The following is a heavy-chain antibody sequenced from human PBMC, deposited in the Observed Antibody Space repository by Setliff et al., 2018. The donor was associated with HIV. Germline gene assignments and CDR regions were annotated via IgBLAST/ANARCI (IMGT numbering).Heavy chain of an antibody. CDR1: GGSISSSSYY. D-gene: IGHD3-3*01. V-gene: IGHV4-39*07. Sequence: SETLSLTCTVSGGSISSSSYYWVWIRQPPGKGLDWIGSFYLTESTNYNPTLKSRVTISGDTSRNQFSLKLSSVTAADTAVYYCARVPRITTLRNAFDIWGLGTLVTVSS. J-gene: IGHJ3*02. CDR2: FYLTEST. CDR3: ARVPRITTLRNAFDI.